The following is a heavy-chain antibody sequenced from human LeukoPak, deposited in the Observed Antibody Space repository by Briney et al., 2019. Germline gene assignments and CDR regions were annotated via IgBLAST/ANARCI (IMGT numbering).Heavy chain of an antibody. CDR3: ARQDATYSDY. CDR1: GGSFSGYY. D-gene: IGHD2-15*01. J-gene: IGHJ4*02. CDR2: INHSGST. V-gene: IGHV4-34*01. Sequence: SETPSLTCAVYGGSFSGYYWSWIRQPPGKGLEWIGEINHSGSTNYNPSLKSQVTISVDTSKNQFSLKLSSVTAADTAVYYCARQDATYSDYWGQGTLVTVSS.